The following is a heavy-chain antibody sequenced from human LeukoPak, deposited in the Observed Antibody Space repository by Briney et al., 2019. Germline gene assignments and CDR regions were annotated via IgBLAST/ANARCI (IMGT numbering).Heavy chain of an antibody. CDR1: GFTFSSYA. V-gene: IGHV3-30-3*01. CDR2: ISYDGSNK. CDR3: ARDRLVVPAALAY. J-gene: IGHJ4*02. D-gene: IGHD2-2*01. Sequence: GGSLRLSCAASGFTFSSYAMHWVRQAPGKGLEWVAVISYDGSNKHYADSVKGRFTISRDNSKNTLYLQMNSLRAEDTAVYYCARDRLVVPAALAYWGQGTLVTVSS.